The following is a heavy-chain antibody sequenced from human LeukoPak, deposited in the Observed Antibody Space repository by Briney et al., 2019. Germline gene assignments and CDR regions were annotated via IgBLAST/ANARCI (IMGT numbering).Heavy chain of an antibody. CDR2: IIPIFGTA. CDR3: ARGYSYYGMDV. J-gene: IGHJ6*02. CDR1: GGTFSSYA. Sequence: SVTVSCKASGGTFSSYAISGVRPAPGQGLEWMGGIIPIFGTANYAQKFQGRVTITADESTSTAYMELSRLRSEDTAVYYCARGYSYYGMDVWGQGTTVTVSS. V-gene: IGHV1-69*13.